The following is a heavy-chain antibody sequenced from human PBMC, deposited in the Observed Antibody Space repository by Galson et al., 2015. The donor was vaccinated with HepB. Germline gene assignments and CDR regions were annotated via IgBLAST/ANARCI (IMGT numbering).Heavy chain of an antibody. V-gene: IGHV3-11*01. CDR1: GFTFSDFY. Sequence: SLRLSCAASGFTFSDFYMSWIRQAPGKGLEWVSYISSSGTTIYYADSVKGRFTTSRDNTKNSLYLQMNSLRGGDTAVYYCARARVSPVWFGEFNIMDVWGQGTTVTVSS. CDR3: ARARVSPVWFGEFNIMDV. J-gene: IGHJ6*02. CDR2: ISSSGTTI. D-gene: IGHD3-10*01.